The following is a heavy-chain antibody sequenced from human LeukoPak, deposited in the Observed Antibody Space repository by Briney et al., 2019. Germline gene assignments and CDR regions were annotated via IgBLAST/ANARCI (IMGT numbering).Heavy chain of an antibody. CDR2: ISGSGGST. CDR1: GFTFSSYA. V-gene: IGHV3-23*01. J-gene: IGHJ6*03. CDR3: AKLIDTYYYYYMDV. D-gene: IGHD3-9*01. Sequence: GGSLRLSCAVCGFTFSSYAMIWVRQAPGKGLEWVSAISGSGGSTYYADSVKGRFTISRDNSKNTLYLQMNSLRAEDTAVYYCAKLIDTYYYYYMDVWGKGTTVTVSS.